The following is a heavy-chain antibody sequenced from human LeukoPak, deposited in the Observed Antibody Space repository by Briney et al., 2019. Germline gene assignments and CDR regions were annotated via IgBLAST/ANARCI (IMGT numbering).Heavy chain of an antibody. V-gene: IGHV1-46*01. D-gene: IGHD3-16*01. CDR1: GYTFTSYY. CDR3: ARDVAQLRLGELCDAFDI. J-gene: IGHJ3*02. Sequence: GASVKVSCKASGYTFTSYYMHWVRQAPGQGLEWMGIINPSGGSTSYAQKFQGRVTMTRDTSTSTVYMELSSLRSDDTAVYYCARDVAQLRLGELCDAFDIWGQGTMVTVSS. CDR2: INPSGGST.